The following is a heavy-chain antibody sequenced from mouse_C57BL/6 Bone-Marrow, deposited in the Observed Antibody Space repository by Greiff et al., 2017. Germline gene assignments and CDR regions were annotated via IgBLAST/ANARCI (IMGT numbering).Heavy chain of an antibody. D-gene: IGHD1-1*01. Sequence: MQLQQPGAELVRPGTSVKLSCKASGYTFTSYWMHWVKQRPGQGLEWIGVIDPSDSYTNYNQKFKGKATLTVDTSSSTAYMQLSSLTSEDSAVYYCARDYYGSRGYYAMDYWGQGTSVTVSS. CDR1: GYTFTSYW. CDR2: IDPSDSYT. J-gene: IGHJ4*01. CDR3: ARDYYGSRGYYAMDY. V-gene: IGHV1-59*01.